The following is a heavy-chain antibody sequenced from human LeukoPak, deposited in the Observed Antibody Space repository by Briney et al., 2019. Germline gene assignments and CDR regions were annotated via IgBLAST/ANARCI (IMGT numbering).Heavy chain of an antibody. V-gene: IGHV3-30*02. CDR3: AKGLYHYYGSGSYTLDY. CDR1: GFTFSSYG. D-gene: IGHD3-10*01. Sequence: GGSLRLSCAASGFTFSSYGMHRVRQAPGKGLEWVAFIRYDGSNKYYADSVKGRFTISRDNSKNTLYLQMNSLRAEDTALYYCAKGLYHYYGSGSYTLDYWGQGTQVTVSS. J-gene: IGHJ4*02. CDR2: IRYDGSNK.